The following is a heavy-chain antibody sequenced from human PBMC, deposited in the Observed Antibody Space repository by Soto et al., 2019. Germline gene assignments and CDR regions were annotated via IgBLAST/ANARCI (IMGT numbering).Heavy chain of an antibody. V-gene: IGHV3-23*01. Sequence: GGSLRLSCAASGFTFSNYVMSWVRQAPGKGLEWLSGISVSGGRASYADSVRGRFTTSRDNSKNTVFLQMNSLRDEDTAIYYCAKDREAPYYWGQGTLVTVSS. CDR3: AKDREAPYY. J-gene: IGHJ4*02. CDR2: ISVSGGRA. CDR1: GFTFSNYV.